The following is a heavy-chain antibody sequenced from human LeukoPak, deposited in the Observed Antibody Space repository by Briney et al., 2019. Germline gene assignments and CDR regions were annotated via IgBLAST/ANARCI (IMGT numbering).Heavy chain of an antibody. Sequence: GGSLRLSCAASGFTFSSYAMHWVRQAPGKGLEWVAVISYDGSNKYYADSVKGRFTISRDNSKNTLYLQMNSLRAEDTAVYYCAKDPASIAVAFWGQGTLVTVSS. V-gene: IGHV3-30*04. D-gene: IGHD6-19*01. CDR3: AKDPASIAVAF. J-gene: IGHJ4*02. CDR2: ISYDGSNK. CDR1: GFTFSSYA.